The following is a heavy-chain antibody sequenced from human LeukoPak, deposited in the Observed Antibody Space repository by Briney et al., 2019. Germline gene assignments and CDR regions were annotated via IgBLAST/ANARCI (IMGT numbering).Heavy chain of an antibody. Sequence: PSETLSLTCTVSGGSISSYYWSWIRQPPGKGLEWIGYIYYSGSTNYNPSLKSRVTISVDTSKNQFSLKLSSVTAADTAVYYCAREPFSPSSSYYYYGMDVWGQGTTVTVSS. D-gene: IGHD6-6*01. CDR1: GGSISSYY. V-gene: IGHV4-59*01. CDR3: AREPFSPSSSYYYYGMDV. CDR2: IYYSGST. J-gene: IGHJ6*02.